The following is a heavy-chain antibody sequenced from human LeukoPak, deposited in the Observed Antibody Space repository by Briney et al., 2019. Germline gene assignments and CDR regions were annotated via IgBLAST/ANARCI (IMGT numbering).Heavy chain of an antibody. Sequence: GASVTVSCKPSGYTFTSNYMHWVRQAPGQGLEWMGIINPSGGSTSYAQKFQGRVTMTRDTSTSTVYMELSSLRSEDTAVYYCARDRYCSSTSCYNFDYWGQGTLVTVSS. D-gene: IGHD2-2*02. CDR2: INPSGGST. CDR1: GYTFTSNY. V-gene: IGHV1-46*01. CDR3: ARDRYCSSTSCYNFDY. J-gene: IGHJ4*02.